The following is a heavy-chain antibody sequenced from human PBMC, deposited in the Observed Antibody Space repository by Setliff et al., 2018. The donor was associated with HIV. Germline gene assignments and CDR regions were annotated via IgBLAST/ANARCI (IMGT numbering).Heavy chain of an antibody. V-gene: IGHV4-39*01. D-gene: IGHD3-16*01. J-gene: IGHJ4*02. CDR3: ARRPPYWGFDF. CDR2: VHYGGSI. Sequence: SETLSLTCTVSGGPISTNDYYWGFIRQSPGKGLEWIASVHYGGSIFYNPSLKSRVTLSVGTSKRQFFLNLSSATTADTAVYYCARRPPYWGFDFWGQGTLVTVSS. CDR1: GGPISTNDYY.